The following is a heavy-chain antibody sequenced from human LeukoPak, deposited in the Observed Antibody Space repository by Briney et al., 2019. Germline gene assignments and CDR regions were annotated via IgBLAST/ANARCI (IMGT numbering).Heavy chain of an antibody. V-gene: IGHV5-51*01. J-gene: IGHJ5*02. CDR2: IYPGDSAT. CDR3: ARSIRAIAAAGMIDWFDP. D-gene: IGHD6-13*01. Sequence: GESLKISCKGSGYSFTSYWIGWVRQMPGKGLEWKGIIYPGDSATKYSPSFQGQVTISADKSISTAYLQWSSLKASDTAMYYCARSIRAIAAAGMIDWFDPWGQGTLVTVSS. CDR1: GYSFTSYW.